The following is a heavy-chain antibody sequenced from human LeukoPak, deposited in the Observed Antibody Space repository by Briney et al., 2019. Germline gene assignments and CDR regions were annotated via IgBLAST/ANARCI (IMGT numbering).Heavy chain of an antibody. V-gene: IGHV3-53*01. CDR1: GFTISSKY. D-gene: IGHD3-22*01. CDR2: IYSVGTT. CDR3: AGDSSNYYDSSGYNYDYFYMDV. Sequence: GGSLRLSCAASGFTISSKYMSWVRLAPGKGLEWVSVIYSVGTTYYADSMKGRFTISRDNSKNTVYLQMNNLRVEDTAVYYCAGDSSNYYDSSGYNYDYFYMDVWGKGTTVTVSS. J-gene: IGHJ6*03.